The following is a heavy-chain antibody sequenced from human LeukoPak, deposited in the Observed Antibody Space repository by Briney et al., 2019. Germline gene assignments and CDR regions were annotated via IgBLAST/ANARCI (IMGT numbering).Heavy chain of an antibody. V-gene: IGHV3-33*01. J-gene: IGHJ6*03. Sequence: PGGSLRLSCAASGFTFSSYGMHWVRQAPGKGLEWVAVIWYDGSNKYYADSVKGRFTISRDNSKNTLYLQMNSLRAEGTAVYYCARDAYSSSWHDYYYYYYMDVWGKGTTVTVSS. CDR1: GFTFSSYG. CDR3: ARDAYSSSWHDYYYYYYMDV. CDR2: IWYDGSNK. D-gene: IGHD6-13*01.